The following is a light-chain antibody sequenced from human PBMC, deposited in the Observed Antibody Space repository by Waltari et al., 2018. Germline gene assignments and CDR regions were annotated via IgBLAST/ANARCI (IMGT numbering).Light chain of an antibody. CDR1: SSNFGAGYD. J-gene: IGLJ3*02. Sequence: QSVLTQPPSMSGAPGQKVTIPCTGGSSNFGAGYDVHWYQQFPGAAPKLLIFVTTNRASGFPGRFSGSKSGTSASLAIAGLQSEDEAVYYCQSFDSSLSASVFGGGTKLTVL. CDR2: VTT. CDR3: QSFDSSLSASV. V-gene: IGLV1-40*01.